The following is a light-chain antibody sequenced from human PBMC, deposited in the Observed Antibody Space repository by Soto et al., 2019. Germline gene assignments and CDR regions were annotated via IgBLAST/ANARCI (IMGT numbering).Light chain of an antibody. V-gene: IGKV1-27*01. J-gene: IGKJ4*01. CDR1: QSVNKW. Sequence: DIRMTQSPCTLSASVEDRVTITCRTSQSVNKWLAGLQQKPGKVPKLLIYAASTLQSGVPSRFSGSGSGTDSTLTISSLQPEDVATYYCQQYNSAPLTFGGGTKVDI. CDR3: QQYNSAPLT. CDR2: AAS.